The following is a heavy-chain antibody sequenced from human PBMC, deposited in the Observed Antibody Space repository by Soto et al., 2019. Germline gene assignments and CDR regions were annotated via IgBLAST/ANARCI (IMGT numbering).Heavy chain of an antibody. CDR2: IIPILGIA. D-gene: IGHD5-12*01. V-gene: IGHV1-69*02. CDR1: GGTFSSYT. CDR3: ATVSGYDYGGYY. Sequence: SVKVSCKASGGTFSSYTISWVRQAPGQGLEWMGRIIPILGIANYAQKFQGRVTITADKSTSTAYMELSSLRSEDTAVYYCATVSGYDYGGYYWGKGTLVTVAS. J-gene: IGHJ4*02.